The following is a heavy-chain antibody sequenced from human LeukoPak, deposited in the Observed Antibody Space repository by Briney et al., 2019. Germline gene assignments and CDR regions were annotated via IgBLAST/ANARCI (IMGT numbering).Heavy chain of an antibody. CDR1: GYTFTSYY. Sequence: ASVKVSCKASGYTFTSYYMHWVRQAPGQGLEWMGIISPSGGSTSYAQKFQGRVTMTRDMSTSTVYMEPSSLRSEGTAVYYCARDSSGQYWGQGTLVTVSS. J-gene: IGHJ4*02. CDR3: ARDSSGQY. CDR2: ISPSGGST. D-gene: IGHD3-22*01. V-gene: IGHV1-46*01.